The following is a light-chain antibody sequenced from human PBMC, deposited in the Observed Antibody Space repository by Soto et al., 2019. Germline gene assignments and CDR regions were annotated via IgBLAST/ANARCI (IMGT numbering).Light chain of an antibody. J-gene: IGLJ2*01. CDR3: CSVAGTDTVV. CDR1: SSDFGNYNL. V-gene: IGLV2-23*01. Sequence: QSVLTQPASVSGSPGQSITISCTGTSSDFGNYNLVSWYQQHPSKAPKLIIFGDSRRPSGVSDRFSGSKSANTASLTISGLQTEDEAEYHCCSVAGTDTVVFGGGTKLTVL. CDR2: GDS.